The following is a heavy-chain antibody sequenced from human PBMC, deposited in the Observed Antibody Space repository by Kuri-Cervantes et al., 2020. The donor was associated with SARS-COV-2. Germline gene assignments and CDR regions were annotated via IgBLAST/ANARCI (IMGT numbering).Heavy chain of an antibody. Sequence: ASVKVSCKASGYTFTSYDINWVRQATGQGLEWMGWMNPNSGNTGYAQKFQGRVTITRNTSISTAYMELSSLRSDDTAVYYCARGGEDFVQETRNWFEPWGRGTQVTVSS. V-gene: IGHV1-8*03. CDR2: MNPNSGNT. D-gene: IGHD2-8*01. CDR3: ARGGEDFVQETRNWFEP. CDR1: GYTFTSYD. J-gene: IGHJ5*02.